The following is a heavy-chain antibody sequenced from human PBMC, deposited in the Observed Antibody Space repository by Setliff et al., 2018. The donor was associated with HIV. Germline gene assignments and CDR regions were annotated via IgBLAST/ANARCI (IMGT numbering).Heavy chain of an antibody. CDR3: ASSRPPDDSSGFLDH. J-gene: IGHJ4*02. CDR2: IKGDGSAE. CDR1: GFTFSTSW. D-gene: IGHD3-22*01. Sequence: PGGSLRLSCAASGFTFSTSWMTWVRQAPGQGLEWVANIKGDGSAEYYVDSAKGRFTISRDSAKNSLYLQMNSLRAEDTAIYYCASSRPPDDSSGFLDHWGQGTLVTVSS. V-gene: IGHV3-7*03.